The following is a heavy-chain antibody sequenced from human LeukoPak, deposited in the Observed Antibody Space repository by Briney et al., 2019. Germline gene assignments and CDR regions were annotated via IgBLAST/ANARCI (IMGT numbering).Heavy chain of an antibody. D-gene: IGHD6-13*01. CDR3: ARVRGYSSSWYPPYNWFDP. Sequence: ASVKVSCKPSGYTFTGYYMHWVRQAPGQGLEWMGWINPNSGGTNYAQKFQGRVTMTRDTSISTAYMELSRLRSDDTAVYYCARVRGYSSSWYPPYNWFDPWGQGTLVTVSS. V-gene: IGHV1-2*02. CDR2: INPNSGGT. J-gene: IGHJ5*02. CDR1: GYTFTGYY.